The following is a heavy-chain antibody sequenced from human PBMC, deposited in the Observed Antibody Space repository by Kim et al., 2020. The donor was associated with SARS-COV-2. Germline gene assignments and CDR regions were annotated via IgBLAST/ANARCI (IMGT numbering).Heavy chain of an antibody. Sequence: SETLSLTCIVSGGSISSSSYYWGWIRQPPGKGLEWIGSIYYSGRTYYNPSLKSRVTISVDKSKNQFSLKLSSVTAADTAVYYCARQQQWLAPLDFWGQGTLVTVSS. CDR1: GGSISSSSYY. V-gene: IGHV4-39*01. CDR2: IYYSGRT. D-gene: IGHD6-19*01. J-gene: IGHJ4*02. CDR3: ARQQQWLAPLDF.